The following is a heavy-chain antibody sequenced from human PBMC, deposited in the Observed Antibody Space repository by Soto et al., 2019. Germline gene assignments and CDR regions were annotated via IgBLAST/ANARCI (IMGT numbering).Heavy chain of an antibody. CDR2: IYNSGNT. CDR3: ARDNGYSYGYTLDH. D-gene: IGHD5-18*01. CDR1: GGSISSYY. J-gene: IGHJ4*02. V-gene: IGHV4-59*01. Sequence: SETLSLTCTVSGGSISSYYWSWIRQPPGRGLEWIGYIYNSGNTNYNPSLKSRVTISVDTSKNQFSLKLSSVTAADTAVYYCARDNGYSYGYTLDHWGQGTLVTVSS.